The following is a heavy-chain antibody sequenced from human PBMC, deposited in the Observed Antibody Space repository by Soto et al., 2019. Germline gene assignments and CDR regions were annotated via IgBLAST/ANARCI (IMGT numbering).Heavy chain of an antibody. CDR3: AREYNWNDVRYGMDV. V-gene: IGHV1-69*13. CDR2: IIPMFGRA. Sequence: PVKVSCKASGGTFSSYAISWVRQAPGQGLGWMGGIIPMFGRANYAQKFQGRVTVTADESTSTAYMELSSLRSEDTAVYFCAREYNWNDVRYGMDVWGQGNTVTVS. CDR1: GGTFSSYA. D-gene: IGHD1-20*01. J-gene: IGHJ6*02.